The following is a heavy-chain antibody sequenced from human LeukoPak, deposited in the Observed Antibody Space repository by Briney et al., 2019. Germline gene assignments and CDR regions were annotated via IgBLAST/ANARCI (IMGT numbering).Heavy chain of an antibody. J-gene: IGHJ4*02. D-gene: IGHD3-9*01. CDR3: ARHHDILTGYPFDY. Sequence: PSETLSLTCTVSGGSISSYYWSWIRQPPGKGLEWIGYIYYKGNTNYNPSLKSRVTISVDTSKNQFSLKLSSVTAADTAVYYCARHHDILTGYPFDYWGLGTLVTVSS. CDR2: IYYKGNT. CDR1: GGSISSYY. V-gene: IGHV4-59*08.